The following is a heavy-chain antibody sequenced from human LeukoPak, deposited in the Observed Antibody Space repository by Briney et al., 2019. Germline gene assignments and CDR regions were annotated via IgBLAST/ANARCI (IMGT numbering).Heavy chain of an antibody. V-gene: IGHV3-48*01. J-gene: IGHJ3*02. D-gene: IGHD4-17*01. CDR2: ITSSGSVM. Sequence: GGSLRLSCAASGFTFSSYSMNWVRQAPGKGLEWVSYITSSGSVMYHADSVRGRFTISRDNAKNSLYLEMNSLRAEDTAVYYCARAVYGFDAFDIWGQGTMVTVSS. CDR1: GFTFSSYS. CDR3: ARAVYGFDAFDI.